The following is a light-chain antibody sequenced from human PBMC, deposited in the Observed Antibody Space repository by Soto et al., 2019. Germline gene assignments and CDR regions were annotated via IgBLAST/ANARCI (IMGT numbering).Light chain of an antibody. Sequence: QTVVTQPPSVSGAPGQRVTISCTGSSSNIGAGYDVHWYRQLPGTAPKLLIYTNTNRPSGVPDRFSGSKSGTSASLAITGLQAADEADYYRQSYDSSLSAVLFGGGTKVTVL. V-gene: IGLV1-40*01. J-gene: IGLJ3*02. CDR1: SSNIGAGYD. CDR3: QSYDSSLSAVL. CDR2: TNT.